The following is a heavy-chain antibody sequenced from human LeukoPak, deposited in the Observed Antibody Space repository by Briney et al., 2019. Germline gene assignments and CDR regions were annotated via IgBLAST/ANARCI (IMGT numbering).Heavy chain of an antibody. CDR3: ATETNGRHYDY. V-gene: IGHV3-21*06. D-gene: IGHD1-14*01. CDR1: GLTFSTSG. J-gene: IGHJ4*02. CDR2: IGPTGSDR. Sequence: TGGSLRLSCTASGLTFSTSGFNWVRQAPGKGLEWVASIGPTGSDRYHADSIKGRFTISRDNADNFLYLQMNSLRAEDTAVYYCATETNGRHYDYWGQGTLLTVSS.